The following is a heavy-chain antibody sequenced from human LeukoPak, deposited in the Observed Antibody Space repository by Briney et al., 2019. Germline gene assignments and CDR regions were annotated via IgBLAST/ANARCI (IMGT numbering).Heavy chain of an antibody. D-gene: IGHD2-2*01. CDR3: AREGGCSSTSCYFTWFDP. CDR1: GYTFTGYY. CDR2: INPNSGGT. V-gene: IGHV1-2*02. J-gene: IGHJ5*02. Sequence: ASVKVSCKASGYTFTGYYMHWVRQAPGQGLEWMGWINPNSGGTNYAQKFQGRVTMTRDTSISTAYMELSRLRSDDTAVYYCAREGGCSSTSCYFTWFDPWGQGTLVTVSS.